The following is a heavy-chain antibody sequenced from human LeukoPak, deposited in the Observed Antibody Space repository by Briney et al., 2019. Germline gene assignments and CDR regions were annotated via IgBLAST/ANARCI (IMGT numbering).Heavy chain of an antibody. D-gene: IGHD3-10*01. J-gene: IGHJ4*02. V-gene: IGHV1-2*02. CDR3: ASPYGSGSFIF. CDR2: INPNSGGT. CDR1: GGTFSSYA. Sequence: ASVTVSFKASGGTFSSYAISWVRQAPGQGLEWMGWINPNSGGTNYAQKFQGRVTMTRDTSISTAYMELSGLRSDDTAVYYCASPYGSGSFIFWGQGILVTVSS.